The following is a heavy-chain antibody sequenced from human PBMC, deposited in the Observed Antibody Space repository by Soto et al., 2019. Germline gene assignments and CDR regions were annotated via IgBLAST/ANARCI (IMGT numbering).Heavy chain of an antibody. CDR3: ARKDRYGYAAV. Sequence: QVQLVQSGAEVKKPGSSVKVSCKASGGTFSSYAISWVRQAPGQGLEWMGGIIPIFGTANYAQKFQGRVTITADKSTSTAYMELRRLNSEDPPVYYCARKDRYGYAAVWGQRTTVPVS. CDR2: IIPIFGTA. V-gene: IGHV1-69*14. D-gene: IGHD5-18*01. J-gene: IGHJ6*02. CDR1: GGTFSSYA.